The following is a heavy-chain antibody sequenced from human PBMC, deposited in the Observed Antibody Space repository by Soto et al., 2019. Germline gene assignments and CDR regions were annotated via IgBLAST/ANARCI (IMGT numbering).Heavy chain of an antibody. J-gene: IGHJ4*02. CDR3: AQGSSSWYSHSGY. D-gene: IGHD6-13*01. CDR1: GYTFTSYA. Sequence: ASVKVSCKASGYTFTSYAMHWVRQAPGQRLEWMGWINAGNGKTKYSQKFQGRVTITRDTSACTAYMELSSLRSEDTAVYYCAQGSSSWYSHSGYWGQGTLVTVSS. CDR2: INAGNGKT. V-gene: IGHV1-3*01.